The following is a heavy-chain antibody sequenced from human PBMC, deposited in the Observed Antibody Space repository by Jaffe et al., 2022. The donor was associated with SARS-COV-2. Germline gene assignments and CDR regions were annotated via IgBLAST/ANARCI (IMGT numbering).Heavy chain of an antibody. V-gene: IGHV3-30*04. CDR2: ISYDGSNK. CDR3: ARDGDIVVVPAAMGIDY. CDR1: GFTFSSYA. Sequence: QVQLVESGGGVVQPGRSLRLSCAASGFTFSSYAMHWVRQAPGKGLEWVAVISYDGSNKYYADSVKGRFTISRDNSKNTLYLQMNSLRAEDTAVYYCARDGDIVVVPAAMGIDYWGQGTLVTVSS. D-gene: IGHD2-2*01. J-gene: IGHJ4*02.